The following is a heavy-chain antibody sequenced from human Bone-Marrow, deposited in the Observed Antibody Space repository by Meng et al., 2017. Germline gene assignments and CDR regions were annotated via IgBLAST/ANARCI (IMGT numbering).Heavy chain of an antibody. D-gene: IGHD5-18*01. J-gene: IGHJ4*02. V-gene: IGHV3-30*01. CDR3: ATDPRSSLDTAMVRRGSGRIGDY. CDR1: GFTFSSYA. CDR2: ISYDGSNK. Sequence: GGSLRLSCAASGFTFSSYAMHWVRQAPGKGLEWVAVISYDGSNKYYAGPVKGRFTISRDNFSNTLYLQMNSLRAEDTAVYYCATDPRSSLDTAMVRRGSGRIGDYWGLGTLVTVSS.